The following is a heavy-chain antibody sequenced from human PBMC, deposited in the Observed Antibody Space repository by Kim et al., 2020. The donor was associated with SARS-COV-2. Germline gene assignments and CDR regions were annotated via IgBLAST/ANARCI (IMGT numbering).Heavy chain of an antibody. J-gene: IGHJ5*02. Sequence: GGSLRLSCAASGFTFGDYAMHWVRQAPGKGLEWVSGISWNSGSIGYADSVKGRFTISRDNAKNSLYLQMNSLRAEDTALYYCAKDIVAAAATGANWFDPWGQGTLVTVSS. CDR1: GFTFGDYA. V-gene: IGHV3-9*01. CDR3: AKDIVAAAATGANWFDP. CDR2: ISWNSGSI. D-gene: IGHD6-13*01.